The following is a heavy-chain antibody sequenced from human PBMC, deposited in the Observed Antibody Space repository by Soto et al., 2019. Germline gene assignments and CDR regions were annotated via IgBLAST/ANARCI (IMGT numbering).Heavy chain of an antibody. V-gene: IGHV2-5*02. CDR2: IYWADDK. CDR1: GFSLSTYHMG. CDR3: AHVVDYNLMTFDH. J-gene: IGHJ4*02. D-gene: IGHD4-4*01. Sequence: QITLKESGHTLVIPAQTLTLTCDFSGFSLSTYHMGVAWIRPPPAQALELLALIYWADDKRYSPSLKDRLAISKGTASNQVVLTITIGDPGDTATYCCAHVVDYNLMTFDHWGAGTLV.